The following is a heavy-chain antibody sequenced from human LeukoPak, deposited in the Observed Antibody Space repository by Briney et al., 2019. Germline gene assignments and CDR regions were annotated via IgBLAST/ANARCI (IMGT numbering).Heavy chain of an antibody. CDR3: ARDQWQQLAGEFDY. CDR2: ISSSGSTI. J-gene: IGHJ4*02. Sequence: GGSLRLSCAASGFTFSSYEMNWVRQAPGKGLEWVSYISSSGSTIYYADSVKGRFTISRDNAKNSLYLQMNSLRAEDTAVYYCARDQWQQLAGEFDYWAREPWSPSPQ. D-gene: IGHD6-13*01. CDR1: GFTFSSYE. V-gene: IGHV3-48*03.